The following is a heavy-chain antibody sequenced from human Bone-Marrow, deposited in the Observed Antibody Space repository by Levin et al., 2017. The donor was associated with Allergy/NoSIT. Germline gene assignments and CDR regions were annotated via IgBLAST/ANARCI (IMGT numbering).Heavy chain of an antibody. CDR1: GFTFDDYG. V-gene: IGHV3-20*01. CDR2: INWNGGST. J-gene: IGHJ5*02. Sequence: PGGSLRLSCAASGFTFDDYGMSWVRQAPGKGLEWVSGINWNGGSTGYADSVKGRFTISRDNAKNSLYLQMNSLRAEDTALSHCARQTTVTTQGQETDTNWFDPWGQGTLVTVSS. D-gene: IGHD4-11*01. CDR3: ARQTTVTTQGQETDTNWFDP.